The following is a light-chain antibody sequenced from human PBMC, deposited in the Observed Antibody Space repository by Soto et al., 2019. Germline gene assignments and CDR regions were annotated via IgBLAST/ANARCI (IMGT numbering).Light chain of an antibody. CDR2: GAS. CDR1: QSVRSN. CDR3: QQYHYWWT. Sequence: EIVMTQSPATLSVSPGESATLSCRASQSVRSNLAWYQQKPGQAPRLVIYGASTRATGFPARFSGSGSETEFTLTINSLQSDDLAIYYCQQYHYWWTFGQGTKVDIK. V-gene: IGKV3-15*01. J-gene: IGKJ1*01.